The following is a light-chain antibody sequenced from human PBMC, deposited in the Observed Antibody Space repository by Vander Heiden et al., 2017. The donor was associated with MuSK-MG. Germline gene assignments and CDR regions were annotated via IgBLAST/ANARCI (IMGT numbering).Light chain of an antibody. CDR2: MDN. V-gene: IGLV1-47*01. J-gene: IGLJ2*01. CDR1: SSNIGRNF. CDR3: AAWDDSLPGLL. Sequence: QSVVTQPPSVSGTPGQTATITCSGSSSNIGRNFVTWYQHLPGTAPKLLIFMDNERPSGVPDRVSGSKSGTSASLAISGLQAEEEADYFCAAWDDSLPGLLLGGGTKLAVL.